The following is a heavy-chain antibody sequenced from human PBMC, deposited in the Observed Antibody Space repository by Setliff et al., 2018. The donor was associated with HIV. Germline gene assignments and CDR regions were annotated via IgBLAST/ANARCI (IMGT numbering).Heavy chain of an antibody. V-gene: IGHV3-20*04. CDR3: VRAGRPFRGAMTGLTYDF. J-gene: IGHJ4*02. D-gene: IGHD6-6*01. Sequence: PGGSLRLSCVGSGFNFEDYGMAWARQIPGKGLEWVSTITWSGDRTDYADSVKGRFTVSRDNAKDSLYLQMRSLRLEDTAIYYCVRAGRPFRGAMTGLTYDFWGQGALVTVS. CDR1: GFNFEDYG. CDR2: ITWSGDRT.